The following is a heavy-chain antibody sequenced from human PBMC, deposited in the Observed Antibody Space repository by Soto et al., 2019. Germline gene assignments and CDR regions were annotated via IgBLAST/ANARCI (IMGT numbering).Heavy chain of an antibody. J-gene: IGHJ6*03. V-gene: IGHV3-23*01. D-gene: IGHD3-3*01. CDR1: GFTFSSYA. Sequence: GGSLRLSCAASGFTFSSYAMSWVRQAPGKGLEWVSAISGSGGSTYYADSVKGRFTISRDNSKNTLYLQMNSLRAEDTAVYYCANGALTGDCWSGSAATNYYMDVWGKGTTVTVSS. CDR2: ISGSGGST. CDR3: ANGALTGDCWSGSAATNYYMDV.